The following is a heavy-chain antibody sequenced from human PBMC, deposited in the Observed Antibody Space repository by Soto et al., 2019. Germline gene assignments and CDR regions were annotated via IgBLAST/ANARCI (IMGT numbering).Heavy chain of an antibody. Sequence: SVKVSCKASGFTFTSSAVQWVRQARGQRLEWIGWIVVGSGNTNYAQKFQERVTITRDMSTSTAYMELSSLRSEDTAVYYCAAGVVTAAYGMDVWGQGTRVTFSS. CDR3: AAGVVTAAYGMDV. D-gene: IGHD2-2*01. V-gene: IGHV1-58*01. CDR2: IVVGSGNT. J-gene: IGHJ6*02. CDR1: GFTFTSSA.